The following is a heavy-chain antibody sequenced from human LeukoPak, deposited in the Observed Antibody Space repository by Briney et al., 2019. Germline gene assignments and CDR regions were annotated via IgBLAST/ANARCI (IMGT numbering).Heavy chain of an antibody. Sequence: PGGSLRLSCTASGFTLGCYWMHWVRQAPGKGLVWVSRINSDGRSTSYADSVKGRFTISRDNAKNTLYLQMNSLRAEDTAVYYCARGNFGDFYWGQGTLVTVSS. CDR2: INSDGRST. CDR1: GFTLGCYW. J-gene: IGHJ4*02. V-gene: IGHV3-74*01. CDR3: ARGNFGDFY. D-gene: IGHD4-17*01.